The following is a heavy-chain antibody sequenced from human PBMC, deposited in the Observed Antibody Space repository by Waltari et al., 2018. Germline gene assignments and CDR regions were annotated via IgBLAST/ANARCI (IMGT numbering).Heavy chain of an antibody. J-gene: IGHJ4*02. Sequence: QVQLVQSGAEVKKPGSSVKVSCKASGGTFSSYAISWVRQAPGQGLEWMGRIIPILGIANYAQKFQGRVTITADKSTSTAYMELSSLRSEDTAVYYCARAMTTVSPFDYWGQGTLVTVSS. V-gene: IGHV1-69*04. CDR1: GGTFSSYA. CDR2: IIPILGIA. D-gene: IGHD4-17*01. CDR3: ARAMTTVSPFDY.